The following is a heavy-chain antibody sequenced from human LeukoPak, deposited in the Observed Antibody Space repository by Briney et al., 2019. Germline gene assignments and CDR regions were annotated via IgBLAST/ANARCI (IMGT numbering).Heavy chain of an antibody. CDR1: GFTFSTYS. CDR2: ISSDSTYI. J-gene: IGHJ6*04. CDR3: ARVAFGPHAMDV. D-gene: IGHD3-10*01. V-gene: IGHV3-21*01. Sequence: NTGGSLRLSCAASGFTFSTYSTCWVRQGPGKGLEWVSSISSDSTYIYYLDSVKGRFTVSRDNAKHSLYLYMNSLRAEDTAVYYCARVAFGPHAMDVWGKGTTVTVSS.